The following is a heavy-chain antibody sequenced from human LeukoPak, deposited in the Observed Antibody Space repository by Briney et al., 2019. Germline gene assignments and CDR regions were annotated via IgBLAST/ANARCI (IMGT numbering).Heavy chain of an antibody. CDR3: ARAAGGLRPFDY. J-gene: IGHJ4*02. D-gene: IGHD1-14*01. Sequence: ASVKVSCKASGYTFSTYGISWVRQAPGQGLEWMGWISAYNGNTNHAQNVQGRVTMTTDTSTSTAYMELRSLRFDDTAVYYCARAAGGLRPFDYWGQGTLVTVSS. V-gene: IGHV1-18*01. CDR2: ISAYNGNT. CDR1: GYTFSTYG.